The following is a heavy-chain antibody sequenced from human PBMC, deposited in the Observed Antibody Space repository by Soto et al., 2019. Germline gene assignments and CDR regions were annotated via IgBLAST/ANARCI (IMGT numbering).Heavy chain of an antibody. CDR2: ISKSDYT. CDR3: AREESIIIPAGSDF. Sequence: LSCATSWSTFSSYSMNWDRHSPGKGLEWVSSISKSDYTYYSDSVKGRFAISRDNAKSSVSLQMNTLRVEDTAVFFCAREESIIIPAGSDFWGQGNLVYVSS. J-gene: IGHJ4*02. V-gene: IGHV3-21*01. D-gene: IGHD2-2*01. CDR1: WSTFSSYS.